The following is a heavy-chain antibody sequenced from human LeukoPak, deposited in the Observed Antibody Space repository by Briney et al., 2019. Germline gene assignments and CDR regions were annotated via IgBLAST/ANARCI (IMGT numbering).Heavy chain of an antibody. Sequence: SETLSLTCTVSGGSISSSSFYWGWIRQPPGKGLEWIGSIYYSGNTYYNPSLKSRVTISVDTSKNQFSLKLSSVTAADTAVYYCAKHVGAFYYFGYWGQGTLVTVSS. CDR2: IYYSGNT. V-gene: IGHV4-39*01. D-gene: IGHD1-26*01. J-gene: IGHJ4*02. CDR3: AKHVGAFYYFGY. CDR1: GGSISSSSFY.